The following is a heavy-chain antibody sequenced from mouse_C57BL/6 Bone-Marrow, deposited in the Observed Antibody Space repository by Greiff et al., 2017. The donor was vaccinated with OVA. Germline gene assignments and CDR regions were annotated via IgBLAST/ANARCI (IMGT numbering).Heavy chain of an antibody. J-gene: IGHJ3*01. CDR2: IYPGSGNT. CDR1: GYSFTSYY. CDR3: ASPYSNYWFAY. Sequence: VQLQQSGPELVKPGASVKISCKASGYSFTSYYIHWVKQRPGQGLEWIGWIYPGSGNTKYNEKFKGKATLTADTSSSTAYMQLSSLTSEDSAVYYCASPYSNYWFAYWGQGTLVTVSA. D-gene: IGHD2-5*01. V-gene: IGHV1-66*01.